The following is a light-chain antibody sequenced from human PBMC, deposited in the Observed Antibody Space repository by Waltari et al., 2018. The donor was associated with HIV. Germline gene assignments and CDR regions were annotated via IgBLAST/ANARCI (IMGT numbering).Light chain of an antibody. V-gene: IGKV4-1*01. CDR2: WAS. CDR3: QQYYSTPPT. Sequence: DIVMTQSPDSLAVSLGGRTNINCKSSQNLFYRSNNKNYLAWYQHKPGQPPKLLFYWASTREAGVPDRFSGSGSGTNFTLTISSLQADDVAVYFCQQYYSTPPTFGQGTKLEI. J-gene: IGKJ2*01. CDR1: QNLFYRSNNKNY.